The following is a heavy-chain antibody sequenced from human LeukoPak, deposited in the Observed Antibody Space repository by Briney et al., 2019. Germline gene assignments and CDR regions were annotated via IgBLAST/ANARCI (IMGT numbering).Heavy chain of an antibody. CDR3: ARDRGRSSSSFDY. CDR2: ISSSGSTI. D-gene: IGHD6-13*01. J-gene: IGHJ4*02. V-gene: IGHV3-11*01. Sequence: GRSLRLSCAASGFTFSDYYMSWIRQAPGKGLEWVSYISSSGSTIYYADSVKGRFTISRDNAKNSLYLQMNSLRAEDTAVYYCARDRGRSSSSFDYWGQGTLVTVSS. CDR1: GFTFSDYY.